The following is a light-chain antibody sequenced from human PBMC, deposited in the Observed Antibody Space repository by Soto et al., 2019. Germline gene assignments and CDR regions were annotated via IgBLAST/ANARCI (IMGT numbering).Light chain of an antibody. V-gene: IGKV1-5*01. J-gene: IGKJ1*01. CDR3: QQWGT. Sequence: DIPMTQSPSTLSASVGDRVTITCRASQSISSWLAWYQQKPGKAPKLLIYDASSLESGVPSRFSGSGSGTEFTLTISSLQPDDFATYYCQQWGTFGQGTKVEIK. CDR1: QSISSW. CDR2: DAS.